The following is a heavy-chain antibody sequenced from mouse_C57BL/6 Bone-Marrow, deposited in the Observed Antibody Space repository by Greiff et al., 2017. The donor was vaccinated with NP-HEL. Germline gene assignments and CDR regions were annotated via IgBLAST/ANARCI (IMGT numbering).Heavy chain of an antibody. CDR2: IDPSDSYT. CDR3: ATGWDFWFAY. D-gene: IGHD1-1*02. CDR1: GYTFTSYW. J-gene: IGHJ3*01. Sequence: VQLQQPGAELVMPGASVKLSCKASGYTFTSYWMHWVKQRPGQGLEWIGEIDPSDSYTNYNQKFKGKSTLTVDKSSSTAYMQLSSLTSEDSAVYYCATGWDFWFAYWGQGTLVTVSA. V-gene: IGHV1-69*01.